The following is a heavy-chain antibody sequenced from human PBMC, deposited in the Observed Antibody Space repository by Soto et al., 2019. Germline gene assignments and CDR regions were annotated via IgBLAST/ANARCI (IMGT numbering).Heavy chain of an antibody. CDR1: GFSFRNYA. V-gene: IGHV3-23*01. CDR2: LTGSSSNT. D-gene: IGHD3-9*01. CDR3: ANGRATYGLLTHDY. Sequence: PGGSLRLSCAASGFSFRNYAMSWVRQAPGKGLEWISTLTGSSSNTYYADSVKGRFAISRDNSRNTLYLQMHSLTAEDTAVYYCANGRATYGLLTHDYWGQGTLVTRLL. J-gene: IGHJ4*02.